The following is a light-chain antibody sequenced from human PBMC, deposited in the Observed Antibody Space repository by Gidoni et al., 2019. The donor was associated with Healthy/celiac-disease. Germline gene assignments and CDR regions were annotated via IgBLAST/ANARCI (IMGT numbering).Light chain of an antibody. V-gene: IGKV3-15*01. CDR2: GAS. J-gene: IGKJ2*01. CDR1: QSVSSN. CDR3: QQYNNWPL. Sequence: EIVMTQSPATRSVSPGERDTLSCRDSQSVSSNFTWYQQQPCQAPMLLIYGASTRANGIPARFSGSSSGTEFTLTISSLQSEYFAVYYCQQYNNWPLFGQGTKLEIK.